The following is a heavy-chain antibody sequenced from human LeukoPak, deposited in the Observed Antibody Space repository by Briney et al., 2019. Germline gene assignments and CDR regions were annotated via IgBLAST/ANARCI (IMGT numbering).Heavy chain of an antibody. Sequence: GGYLRLSCASSGFTFSSYWMTWVRQAPGEGLEWVANIKQDGSERNYVDSVKGRFTISRDNAKNSLYLQMNTLRDEDTAVYYCATGAGCGYWGQGTLVTVSS. D-gene: IGHD6-19*01. CDR1: GFTFSSYW. CDR2: IKQDGSER. V-gene: IGHV3-7*03. CDR3: ATGAGCGY. J-gene: IGHJ4*02.